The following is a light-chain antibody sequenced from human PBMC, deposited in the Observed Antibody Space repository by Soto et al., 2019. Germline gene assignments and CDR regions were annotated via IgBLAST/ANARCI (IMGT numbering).Light chain of an antibody. CDR1: QRVSGTS. CDR3: QQYGGSPRT. CDR2: GAS. Sequence: EIVLTQFPDTLSLSPGERATLSCRASQRVSGTSLAWYQHKRGQAPRLLIHGASSRATGIPDRFSGSGSGTDFTLTISRLEPEDFAVYYCQQYGGSPRTFGQGTKVEV. V-gene: IGKV3-20*01. J-gene: IGKJ1*01.